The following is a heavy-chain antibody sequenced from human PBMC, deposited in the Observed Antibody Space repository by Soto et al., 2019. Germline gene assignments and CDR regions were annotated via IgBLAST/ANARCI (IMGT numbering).Heavy chain of an antibody. Sequence: SETLSLTCAIYGASLGGFHWTWLRQAPGKGLEWIGELIHGGSTNYNPSLKSRVSFSLDTSKNQFSLHLISVTAPDTAVYYCARSPLDYDYVRQTWRVVGDSFDIWGRWTLVTVSS. V-gene: IGHV4-34*12. D-gene: IGHD3-16*01. CDR3: ARSPLDYDYVRQTWRVVGDSFDI. J-gene: IGHJ3*02. CDR1: GASLGGFH. CDR2: LIHGGST.